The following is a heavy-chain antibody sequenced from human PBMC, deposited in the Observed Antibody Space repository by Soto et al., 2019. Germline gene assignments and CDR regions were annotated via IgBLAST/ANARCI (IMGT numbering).Heavy chain of an antibody. CDR3: AREGRRGVIIAHNWFDP. CDR2: IYHSGST. V-gene: IGHV4-4*02. Sequence: PSETLSLTCAVSGGSISSSNWWSWVRQPPGKGLEWIGEIYHSGSTNYNPSLKSRVTISVDKSKNQFSLKLSSVTAADTAVYYCAREGRRGVIIAHNWFDPWGQGTLVTVSS. J-gene: IGHJ5*02. CDR1: GGSISSSNW. D-gene: IGHD3-10*01.